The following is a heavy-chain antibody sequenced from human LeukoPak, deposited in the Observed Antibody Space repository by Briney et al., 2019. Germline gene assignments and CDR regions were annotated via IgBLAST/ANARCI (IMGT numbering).Heavy chain of an antibody. CDR2: INPNSGGT. V-gene: IGHV1-2*02. D-gene: IGHD4-23*01. J-gene: IGHJ4*02. Sequence: ASVKVSCKASGYTFTGYYMHWVRQAPGQGLEWMGWINPNSGGTNYAQKFQGRVTMTRDTSISTAYMELSRLRSDDTAVYYCERGPQVYGGNSGCDYWGQGTLVTVSS. CDR1: GYTFTGYY. CDR3: ERGPQVYGGNSGCDY.